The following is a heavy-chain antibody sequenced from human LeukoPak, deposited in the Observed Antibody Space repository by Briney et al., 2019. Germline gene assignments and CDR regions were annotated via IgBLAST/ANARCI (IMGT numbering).Heavy chain of an antibody. J-gene: IGHJ4*02. CDR2: ISSSSSYI. CDR1: GFTFSSYS. V-gene: IGHV3-21*01. D-gene: IGHD3-22*01. CDR3: ASNYDSSNYYSFDY. Sequence: GGSLRLFCAASGFTFSSYSMNWVRQAPGKGLEWVSSISSSSSYIYYADSVKGRFTISRDNAKNSLYLQMNSLRAEDTAVYYCASNYDSSNYYSFDYWGQGTLVTVSS.